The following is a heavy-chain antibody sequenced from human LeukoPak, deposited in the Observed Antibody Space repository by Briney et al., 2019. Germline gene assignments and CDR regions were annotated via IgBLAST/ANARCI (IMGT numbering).Heavy chain of an antibody. CDR3: ASTGGYGSGTYDYYYFGMDV. J-gene: IGHJ6*02. D-gene: IGHD3-10*01. CDR2: IKTDGRQI. Sequence: GGSLTLSCAAFGIIFSDHWMTWVRQAPGKGLEGVATIKTDGRQIYYVDSVKGRFTISRDNAKNSLYLQMNSLRAEDTAVYYCASTGGYGSGTYDYYYFGMDVWGQGTTVTVSS. V-gene: IGHV3-7*01. CDR1: GIIFSDHW.